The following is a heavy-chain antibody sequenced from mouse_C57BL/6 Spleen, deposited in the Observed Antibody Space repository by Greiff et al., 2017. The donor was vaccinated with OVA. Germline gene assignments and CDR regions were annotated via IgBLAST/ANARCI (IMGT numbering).Heavy chain of an antibody. CDR3: VAYYYGTPPAAWLAY. Sequence: QVQLQQPGAELVKPGASVKVSCKASGYTFTSYWMHWVKQRPGQGLEWIGRIHPSDSDTNYNQKFKGKATLTVDKSSSTAYMQLSSLTSEDSAVYYCVAYYYGTPPAAWLAYWGQGTLVTVSA. CDR2: IHPSDSDT. J-gene: IGHJ3*01. CDR1: GYTFTSYW. V-gene: IGHV1-74*01. D-gene: IGHD1-1*01.